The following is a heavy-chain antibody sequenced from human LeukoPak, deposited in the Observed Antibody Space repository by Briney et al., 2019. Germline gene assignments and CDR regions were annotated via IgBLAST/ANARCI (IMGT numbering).Heavy chain of an antibody. D-gene: IGHD3-22*01. CDR2: IWDNGNNK. CDR3: AKGGHCTSSSCYYFDS. V-gene: IGHV3-33*06. J-gene: IGHJ4*02. CDR1: GFPFSNSD. Sequence: PGGSLRLSCIASGFPFSNSDMHWVRQAPGKGLEWVAVIWDNGNNKYYGDSMNGRFTISRDNSKNTLHLQMNSLRAEDTAMYYCAKGGHCTSSSCYYFDSWGQGALVTVSA.